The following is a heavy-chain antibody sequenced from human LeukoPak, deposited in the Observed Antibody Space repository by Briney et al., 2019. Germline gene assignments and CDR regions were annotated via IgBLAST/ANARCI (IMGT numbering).Heavy chain of an antibody. CDR3: ARDLDAALNWFDP. CDR2: IDYSGST. Sequence: PSETLSLTCIVSGDSISSSGYYWGWIRQPPGKGLEWIGSIDYSGSTYHNPSLKSRVTISVDTSKTQFSLKLSSVTAADTAVYYCARDLDAALNWFDPWGQGTLVTVSS. J-gene: IGHJ5*02. V-gene: IGHV4-39*07. CDR1: GDSISSSGYY.